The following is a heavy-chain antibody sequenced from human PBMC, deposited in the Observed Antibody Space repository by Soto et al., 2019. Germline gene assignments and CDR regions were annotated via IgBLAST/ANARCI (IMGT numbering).Heavy chain of an antibody. Sequence: EVQLVESGGGLVNPSESLRLSCAASGFTLSDAWMSWVRQAPGKGLEYVARIKSQVDGGTPDYAAPVTGRFTISRDDSENILHLQMNSLQSDDTAVYFCTTGAGGHWGQGNLVTVSS. J-gene: IGHJ4*02. D-gene: IGHD6-13*01. CDR2: IKSQVDGGTP. CDR3: TTGAGGH. V-gene: IGHV3-15*01. CDR1: GFTLSDAW.